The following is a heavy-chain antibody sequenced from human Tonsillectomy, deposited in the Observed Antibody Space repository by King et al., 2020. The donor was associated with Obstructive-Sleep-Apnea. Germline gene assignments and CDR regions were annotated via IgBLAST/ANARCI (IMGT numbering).Heavy chain of an antibody. Sequence: HVQLQESGPGLVKPSETLSLTCTVSGGSISSYYWSWIRQPAGKGLEWIGRIYPSGSINHNPSLKSRVTMSVDTSKNHFSLKLSSVTAADTAVYYCARDARVLLWFGEIVDAFDIWGQGTMVTVSS. D-gene: IGHD3-10*01. V-gene: IGHV4-4*07. CDR2: IYPSGSI. CDR3: ARDARVLLWFGEIVDAFDI. J-gene: IGHJ3*02. CDR1: GGSISSYY.